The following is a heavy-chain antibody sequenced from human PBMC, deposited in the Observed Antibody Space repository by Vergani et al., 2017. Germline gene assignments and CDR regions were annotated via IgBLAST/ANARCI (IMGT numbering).Heavy chain of an antibody. CDR3: ARKSTIVGATINWYFDL. V-gene: IGHV4-34*01. CDR2: INHSGST. D-gene: IGHD1-26*01. J-gene: IGHJ2*01. CDR1: GGSFSGYY. Sequence: QVQLQQWGAGLLKPSETLSLTCAVYGGSFSGYYWSWIRQPPGKGLEWIGEINHSGSTNYNPSLKSRVTISVDTSKNQFSLKLSSVTAADTAVYYCARKSTIVGATINWYFDLWGRGTVVTVSS.